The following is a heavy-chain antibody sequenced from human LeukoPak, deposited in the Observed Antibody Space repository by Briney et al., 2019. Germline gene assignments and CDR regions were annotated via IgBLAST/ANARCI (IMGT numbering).Heavy chain of an antibody. CDR3: ARGVVGAPYFDY. J-gene: IGHJ4*02. Sequence: GASVKVSCKASGYRFTENYLHWLRQAPGQGLEWMGWINPNSGGTNYAQKFQGRVTMTRDTSISTAYMELSRLRSDDTAVYYCARGVVGAPYFDYWGQGTLVTVSS. V-gene: IGHV1-2*02. CDR2: INPNSGGT. D-gene: IGHD1-26*01. CDR1: GYRFTENY.